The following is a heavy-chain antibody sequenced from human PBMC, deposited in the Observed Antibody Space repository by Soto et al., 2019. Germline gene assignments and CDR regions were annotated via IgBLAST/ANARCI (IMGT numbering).Heavy chain of an antibody. D-gene: IGHD3-22*01. CDR3: AMGYYDSSGYQTTSRFDP. CDR1: GGSISSGDYY. J-gene: IGHJ5*02. CDR2: IYYSGST. Sequence: TLSLTCTVSGGSISSGDYYWSWIRQPPGKGLEWIGYIYYSGSTYYNPSLKSRVTISVDTSKNQFSLKLSSVTAADTAVYYCAMGYYDSSGYQTTSRFDPWGQGTLVTVSS. V-gene: IGHV4-30-4*01.